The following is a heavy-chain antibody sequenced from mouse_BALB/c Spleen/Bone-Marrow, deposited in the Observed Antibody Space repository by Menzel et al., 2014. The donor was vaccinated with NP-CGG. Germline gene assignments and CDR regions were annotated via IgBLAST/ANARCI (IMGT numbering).Heavy chain of an antibody. CDR2: IYPGGGDT. Sequence: VQLHESGSELVRPESSVKISCKSSGYSFTNSWMHWMKQRPGQGLEWIGQIYPGGGDTNYNGKFKGKATLTADKSSSTGYMHLNKLTSEGSGGYFIARRGDDYYVIDYWGQGTSVTVSS. CDR1: GYSFTNSW. J-gene: IGHJ4*01. V-gene: IGHV1-80*01. D-gene: IGHD2-13*01. CDR3: ARRGDDYYVIDY.